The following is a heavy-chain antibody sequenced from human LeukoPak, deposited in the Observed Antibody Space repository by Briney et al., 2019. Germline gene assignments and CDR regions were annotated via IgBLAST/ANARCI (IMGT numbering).Heavy chain of an antibody. D-gene: IGHD3-10*01. V-gene: IGHV3-30*03. CDR1: GFTFSSYG. J-gene: IGHJ6*02. Sequence: PGGSLRLSCAASGFTFSSYGMHWVRQAPGKGLEWVAVISYDGSNKYYADSVKGRFTISRDNSKNTLSLQMNSLRDEDTALYYCARVRYYSSGSPHYGMDVWGQGTTVTVSS. CDR3: ARVRYYSSGSPHYGMDV. CDR2: ISYDGSNK.